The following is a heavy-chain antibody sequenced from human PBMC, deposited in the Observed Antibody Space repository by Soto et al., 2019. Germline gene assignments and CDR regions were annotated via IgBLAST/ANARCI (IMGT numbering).Heavy chain of an antibody. CDR1: GFTFSSYS. V-gene: IGHV3-48*02. D-gene: IGHD2-2*01. Sequence: VQLVESGGGLVQPGGSLRLSCAASGFTFSSYSMNWVRQAPGKGLEWVSYISSSSSTIYYADSVKGRFTISRDNAKNSLYLQMNSLRDEDTAVYYCARDFCSSTSCYWAYFDYWGQGTLVTVSS. CDR3: ARDFCSSTSCYWAYFDY. CDR2: ISSSSSTI. J-gene: IGHJ4*02.